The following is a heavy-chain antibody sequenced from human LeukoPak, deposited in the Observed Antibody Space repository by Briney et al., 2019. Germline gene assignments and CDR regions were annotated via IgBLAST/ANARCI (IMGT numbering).Heavy chain of an antibody. CDR3: ARDPYYDSSGYLPPHYFDY. CDR1: GFTFSNAW. D-gene: IGHD3-22*01. J-gene: IGHJ4*02. CDR2: ISYDGSNK. V-gene: IGHV3-30-3*01. Sequence: GGSLRLSCAASGFTFSNAWMSWVRQAPGKGLEWVAVISYDGSNKYYADSVKGRFTISRDNSKNTLYLQMNSLRAEDTAVYYCARDPYYDSSGYLPPHYFDYWGQGTLVTVSS.